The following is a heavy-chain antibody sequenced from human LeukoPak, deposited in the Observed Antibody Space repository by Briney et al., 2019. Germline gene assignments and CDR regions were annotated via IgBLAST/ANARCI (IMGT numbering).Heavy chain of an antibody. J-gene: IGHJ6*03. Sequence: ASVKVSCKASGGTFSSYAISWVRQAPGQGLEWMGGIIPSFGAANYAQKFQGRVTITTDESTSTAYMELSSLRSEDTAVYYCATVRLHYYGSGSYYYYMDVWGKGTTVTVSS. CDR2: IIPSFGAA. V-gene: IGHV1-69*05. CDR3: ATVRLHYYGSGSYYYYMDV. CDR1: GGTFSSYA. D-gene: IGHD3-10*01.